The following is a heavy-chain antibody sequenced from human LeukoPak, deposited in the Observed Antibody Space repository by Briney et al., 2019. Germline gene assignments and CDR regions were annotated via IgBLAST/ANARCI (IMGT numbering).Heavy chain of an antibody. J-gene: IGHJ6*03. V-gene: IGHV1-2*02. Sequence: GASVKVSCKASGYTFTGYYMHWVRQAPGQGLEWMGWINPNSGGTNYAQKFQGRVTMTRDTSISTAYMELSRLRSDDTAVYYCAKDPLGSSSPWVGYYYYMDVWGKGTTVTVSS. CDR1: GYTFTGYY. D-gene: IGHD6-6*01. CDR2: INPNSGGT. CDR3: AKDPLGSSSPWVGYYYYMDV.